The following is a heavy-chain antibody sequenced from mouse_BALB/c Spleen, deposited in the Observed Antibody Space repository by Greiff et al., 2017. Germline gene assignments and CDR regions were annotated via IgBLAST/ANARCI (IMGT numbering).Heavy chain of an antibody. CDR3: ARDEDYYGSGAMDY. CDR2: ISDGGSYT. CDR1: GFTFSDYY. V-gene: IGHV5-4*02. J-gene: IGHJ4*01. D-gene: IGHD1-1*01. Sequence: EVQLQQSGGGLVKPGGSLKLSCAASGFTFSDYYMYWVRQTPEKRLEWVATISDGGSYTYYPDSVKGRFTISRDNAKNNLYLQMSSLKSEDTAMYYCARDEDYYGSGAMDYWGQGTSVTVSS.